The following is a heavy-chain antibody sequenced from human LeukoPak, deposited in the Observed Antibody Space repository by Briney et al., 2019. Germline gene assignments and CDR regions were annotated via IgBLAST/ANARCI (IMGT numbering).Heavy chain of an antibody. CDR2: IFVSDGGT. D-gene: IGHD6-25*01. CDR1: GFSFSSYS. Sequence: AGGSLRLSCAASGFSFSSYSMTWVRQAQGKGLEWVSAIFVSDGGTFYADSVKGRFTISRDTSKNTLYLQMNSLRAEDTAVYYCAKGRGPAATHPDYWGQGILVTVSS. CDR3: AKGRGPAATHPDY. V-gene: IGHV3-23*01. J-gene: IGHJ4*02.